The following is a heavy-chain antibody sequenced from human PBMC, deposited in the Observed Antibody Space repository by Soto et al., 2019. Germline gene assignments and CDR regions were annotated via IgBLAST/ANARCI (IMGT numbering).Heavy chain of an antibody. CDR1: GYTFTGYY. D-gene: IGHD3-10*01. Sequence: ASVKVSCKASGYTFTGYYMHWVRQAPGQGLEWMGWINPNSGGTNYAQKFQGWVTMTRDTSISTAYMELSRLRSDDTAVYYCARDREDVWFGHNYYGMDVWGQGTTVTVSS. V-gene: IGHV1-2*04. J-gene: IGHJ6*02. CDR2: INPNSGGT. CDR3: ARDREDVWFGHNYYGMDV.